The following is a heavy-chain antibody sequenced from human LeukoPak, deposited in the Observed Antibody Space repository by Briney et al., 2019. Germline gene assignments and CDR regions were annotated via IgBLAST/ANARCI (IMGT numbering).Heavy chain of an antibody. CDR2: INTDGSIT. J-gene: IGHJ6*03. CDR3: VKDKVGGPMDV. CDR1: GFTFSSYW. Sequence: PGGSLRLSCAASGFTFSSYWMFWVRQAPGRGQVWVARINTDGSITNYADSVKGRFTISRDNAKKTVYLQMNSLRVEDTAIYYCVKDKVGGPMDVWGRGTTVTVSS. V-gene: IGHV3-74*01. D-gene: IGHD3-16*01.